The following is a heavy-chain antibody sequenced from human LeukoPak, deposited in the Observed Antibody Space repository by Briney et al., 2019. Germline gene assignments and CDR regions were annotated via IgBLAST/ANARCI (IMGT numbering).Heavy chain of an antibody. J-gene: IGHJ4*02. CDR2: IYHSGST. CDR3: ARGAYYGSGSLHY. V-gene: IGHV4-38-2*02. CDR1: GYSISSGYY. D-gene: IGHD3-10*01. Sequence: SETLSLTCTVSGYSISSGYYWGWIRQPPGKGLEWIGSIYHSGSTYYNPSLKSRVTISVDTSKNQFSLKLSSVTAADTAVYYCARGAYYGSGSLHYWGQGTLVTVSS.